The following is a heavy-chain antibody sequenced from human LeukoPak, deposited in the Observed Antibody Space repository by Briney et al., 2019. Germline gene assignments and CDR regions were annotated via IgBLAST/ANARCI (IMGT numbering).Heavy chain of an antibody. CDR2: ICTAGDT. J-gene: IGHJ4*02. V-gene: IGHV3-13*01. Sequence: GGSLRLSCAASGFTFSSYDMHWVRQATGKGLEWVSAICTAGDTYYPGSVKGRFTISRENAKNSLYLQMNSLRAGDTAVYYCARVINGYYSYWGQGTLVTVSS. D-gene: IGHD2-21*01. CDR1: GFTFSSYD. CDR3: ARVINGYYSY.